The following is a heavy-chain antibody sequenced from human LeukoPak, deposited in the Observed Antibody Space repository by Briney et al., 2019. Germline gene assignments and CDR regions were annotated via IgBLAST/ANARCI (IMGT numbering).Heavy chain of an antibody. CDR3: ARVRVNYYDNSGYYLFDD. CDR2: IDSDGSGT. CDR1: GFTFSTYW. J-gene: IGHJ4*02. Sequence: GGSLRLSCAASGFTFSTYWMHWVRQAPGKGLVWVSRIDSDGSGTTYADSVKGRFTISRDNARNTLYLQMNSLRAEDTGVYYCARVRVNYYDNSGYYLFDDWGQGTLVTVSS. V-gene: IGHV3-74*01. D-gene: IGHD3-22*01.